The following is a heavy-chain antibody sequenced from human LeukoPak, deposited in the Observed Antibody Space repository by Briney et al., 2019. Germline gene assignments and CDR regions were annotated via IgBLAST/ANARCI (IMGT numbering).Heavy chain of an antibody. V-gene: IGHV3-7*01. CDR1: GFTFSGYW. D-gene: IGHD3-22*01. J-gene: IGHJ4*02. CDR3: ARDQYYYDSSGYCYY. CDR2: IKQDGSEK. Sequence: GGSLRLSCAASGFTFSGYWMSWVRQAPGKGLGWVANIKQDGSEKYYVDSVKGRFTISRDNAKNSLYLQMNSLRAEDTAVYYCARDQYYYDSSGYCYYWGQGTLVTVSP.